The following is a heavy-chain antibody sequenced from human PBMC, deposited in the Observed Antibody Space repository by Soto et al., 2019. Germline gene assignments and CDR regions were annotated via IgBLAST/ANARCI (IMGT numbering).Heavy chain of an antibody. CDR3: ARVGDVSYYYYGMDV. Sequence: ASVNVSCKASGYTFTGYYMHWVRQAPGQGLEWMGWINPNSGGTNYAQKFQGRVTMTRDTSISTAYMELSRLRSDDTAVYYCARVGDVSYYYYGMDVWGQGTTVTVSS. D-gene: IGHD4-17*01. CDR1: GYTFTGYY. V-gene: IGHV1-2*02. CDR2: INPNSGGT. J-gene: IGHJ6*02.